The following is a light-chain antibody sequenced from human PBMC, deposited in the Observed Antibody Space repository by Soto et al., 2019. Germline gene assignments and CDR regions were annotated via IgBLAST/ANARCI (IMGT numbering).Light chain of an antibody. J-gene: IGKJ1*01. CDR3: QQYAKAPLT. CDR2: GAS. Sequence: TQSPGNLSLSPGERATLSCRASQSVSSSYLAWYQQKPGQAPRLVVYGASSRATGVPDRFSASGSGTDFTLTISRLEPEDFAGYYCQQYAKAPLTFGQGTKVDIK. CDR1: QSVSSSY. V-gene: IGKV3-20*01.